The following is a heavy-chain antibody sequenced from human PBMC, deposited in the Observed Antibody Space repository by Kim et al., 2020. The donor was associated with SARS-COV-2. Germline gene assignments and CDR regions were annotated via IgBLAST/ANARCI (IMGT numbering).Heavy chain of an antibody. Sequence: TNYNPSRKSRVTISVDTSKNQFSLKLSSVTAADTAVYYCARGRLRPFDYWGQGTLVTVSS. CDR3: ARGRLRPFDY. CDR2: T. D-gene: IGHD2-21*02. J-gene: IGHJ4*02. V-gene: IGHV4-34*01.